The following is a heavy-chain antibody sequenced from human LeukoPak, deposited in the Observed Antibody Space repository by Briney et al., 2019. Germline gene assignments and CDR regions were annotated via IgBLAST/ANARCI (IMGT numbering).Heavy chain of an antibody. Sequence: PGGSLRLSCAASGFTVSSNYMSWVRQAPGKGLEWVSVIYSGGSTYYADSVKGRFTISRDIAKNSVNLQMNSLRAEDTAVYYCARLVWGSGSSGFDFWGQGTLVTVSS. CDR2: IYSGGST. V-gene: IGHV3-66*01. CDR3: ARLVWGSGSSGFDF. J-gene: IGHJ4*02. CDR1: GFTVSSNY. D-gene: IGHD3-10*01.